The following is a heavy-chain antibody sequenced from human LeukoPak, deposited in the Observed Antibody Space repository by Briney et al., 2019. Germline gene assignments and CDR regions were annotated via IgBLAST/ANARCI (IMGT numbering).Heavy chain of an antibody. J-gene: IGHJ3*02. V-gene: IGHV4-4*07. Sequence: PSETLSLTCTVSGGSISSYYWSWIRLPAGKGLEWIGRIYTSGSTNYNPSLKSRVTMSVDTSKNQFSLKLSSVTAADTAVYYCARDLYYYDSSGYYLGAFDIWGQGTMVTVSS. CDR2: IYTSGST. D-gene: IGHD3-22*01. CDR1: GGSISSYY. CDR3: ARDLYYYDSSGYYLGAFDI.